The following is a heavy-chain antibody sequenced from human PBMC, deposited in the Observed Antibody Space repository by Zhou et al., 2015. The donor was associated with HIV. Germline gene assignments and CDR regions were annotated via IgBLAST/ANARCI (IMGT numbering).Heavy chain of an antibody. Sequence: QVQLVQSGAEVKKPGASVKVSCKASGYTFTGYYMHWVRQAPGQGLEWMGWINPNSGGTKYAQKFQGRVTMTRDTSISTAYMGLSSLTSDDTAVFYXARDASGYYSDSSGYYYFDYWAREPWSPSPQ. V-gene: IGHV1-2*02. D-gene: IGHD3-22*01. J-gene: IGHJ4*02. CDR1: GYTFTGYY. CDR2: INPNSGGT. CDR3: ARDASGYYSDSSGYYYFDY.